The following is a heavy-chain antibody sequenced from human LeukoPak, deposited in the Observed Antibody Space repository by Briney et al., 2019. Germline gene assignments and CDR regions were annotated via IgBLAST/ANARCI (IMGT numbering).Heavy chain of an antibody. Sequence: EASVKVSCKASGYTFTSYAMNWVRQAPGQGLEWMGWINTNTGNPTYAQGFTGRFVFSLDTSVSTAYLQISSLKAEDTAVYYCARVGGSYPYWYFDLWGRGTLVTVSS. D-gene: IGHD1-26*01. CDR1: GYTFTSYA. CDR2: INTNTGNP. CDR3: ARVGGSYPYWYFDL. J-gene: IGHJ2*01. V-gene: IGHV7-4-1*02.